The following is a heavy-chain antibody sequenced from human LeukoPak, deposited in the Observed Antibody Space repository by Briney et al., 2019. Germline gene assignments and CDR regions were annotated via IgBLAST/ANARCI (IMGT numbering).Heavy chain of an antibody. CDR3: ARKDTAMALGNWFDP. V-gene: IGHV4-39*01. CDR2: IYYSGST. CDR1: GGSISSSSYY. J-gene: IGHJ5*02. Sequence: PSETLSLTCAVSGGSISSSSYYWGWIRQPPGKGLEWIGSIYYSGSTYYNPSLKSRVTISVDTSKNQFSLKLSSVTAADTAVYYCARKDTAMALGNWFDPWGQGTLVTVSS. D-gene: IGHD5-18*01.